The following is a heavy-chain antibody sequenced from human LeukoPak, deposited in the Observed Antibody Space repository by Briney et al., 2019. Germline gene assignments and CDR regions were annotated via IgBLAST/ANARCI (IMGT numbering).Heavy chain of an antibody. CDR3: TTGDPFSVVVVAATPPFFHSFDY. J-gene: IGHJ4*02. CDR2: IKSKTDGGTT. D-gene: IGHD2-15*01. CDR1: GFTFNNAW. Sequence: GGSLRLSCAASGFTFNNAWMSWVRQAPGKGLEWVGRIKSKTDGGTTDYAAPVKGRFTISRDDSKDTLYLQMNSLKTEDTAVYYCTTGDPFSVVVVAATPPFFHSFDYWGQGTLVTVSS. V-gene: IGHV3-15*01.